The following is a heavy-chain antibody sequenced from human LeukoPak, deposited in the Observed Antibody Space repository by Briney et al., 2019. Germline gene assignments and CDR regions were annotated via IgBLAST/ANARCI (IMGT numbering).Heavy chain of an antibody. Sequence: PGGSLRLSCAASGFTFSNYAMSWVRQAPGKGLEWGSGISGSGGGTYYADSVKGRLTISRDNSKNTLYLQMNTLRAEDTALYYCAKDRDSTSSRSTYFDSWGQGTLVSVSS. V-gene: IGHV3-23*01. J-gene: IGHJ4*02. CDR1: GFTFSNYA. CDR3: AKDRDSTSSRSTYFDS. D-gene: IGHD1-1*01. CDR2: ISGSGGGT.